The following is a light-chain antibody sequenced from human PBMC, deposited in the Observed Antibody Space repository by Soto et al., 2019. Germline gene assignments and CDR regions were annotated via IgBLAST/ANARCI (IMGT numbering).Light chain of an antibody. V-gene: IGKV3-20*01. J-gene: IGKJ5*01. CDR1: QSVSSSY. CDR2: GAS. Sequence: IVLTQSPGTLSLSPGERATLSCRASQSVSSSYLAWYQQKPGQAPRLLIYGASSRATGIPDRFSGSGSGTDFTLTISRLEPEDFAVYYCQQYGSSLAITFGQGTRLEI. CDR3: QQYGSSLAIT.